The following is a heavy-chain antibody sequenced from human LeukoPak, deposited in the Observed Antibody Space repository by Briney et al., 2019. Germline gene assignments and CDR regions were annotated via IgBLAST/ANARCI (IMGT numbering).Heavy chain of an antibody. J-gene: IGHJ3*02. CDR1: GGSISSGSYY. Sequence: SETLSLTCTVSGGSISSGSYYWSWIRQPAGKGLEWIGRIYTSGSTNYNPSLKSRVTISVDKSKNQFSLKLSSVTAADTAVYYCARVRITMIVVVPPGGAFDIWGQGTMVTVSS. CDR2: IYTSGST. V-gene: IGHV4-61*02. CDR3: ARVRITMIVVVPPGGAFDI. D-gene: IGHD3-22*01.